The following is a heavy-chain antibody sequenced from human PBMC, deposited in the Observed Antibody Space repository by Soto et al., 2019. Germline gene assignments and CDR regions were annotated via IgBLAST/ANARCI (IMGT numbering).Heavy chain of an antibody. D-gene: IGHD4-4*01. CDR3: ARSYSNYGYFDY. V-gene: IGHV4-31*03. CDR2: IYYSGST. Sequence: SATLSLTCTVSGGSISSGGYYWSWIRQHPGKGLEWIGYIYYSGSTYYNPSLKSRVTISVDTSKNQFSLKLSSVTAADTAVYYCARSYSNYGYFDYWGQGTLVTVSS. CDR1: GGSISSGGYY. J-gene: IGHJ4*02.